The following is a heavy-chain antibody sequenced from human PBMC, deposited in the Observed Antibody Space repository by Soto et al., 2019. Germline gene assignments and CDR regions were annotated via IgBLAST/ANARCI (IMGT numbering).Heavy chain of an antibody. V-gene: IGHV3-9*01. D-gene: IGHD6-13*01. J-gene: IGHJ1*01. CDR2: INWNSGSI. Sequence: EVQLVESGGGLVQPGRSLRLSCAASGLTFDDYAMHWVRQVPGKGLEWVSGINWNSGSIGYADSVKGRFALSRDNAKSSLHLQMNSLRAEDTAFYYCVKDESINWYSGHFRHWGQGTLVTVSS. CDR1: GLTFDDYA. CDR3: VKDESINWYSGHFRH.